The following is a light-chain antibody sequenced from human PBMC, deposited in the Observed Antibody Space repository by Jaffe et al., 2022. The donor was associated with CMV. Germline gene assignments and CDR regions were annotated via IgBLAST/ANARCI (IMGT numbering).Light chain of an antibody. J-gene: IGKJ1*01. V-gene: IGKV1-5*03. CDR1: QSISSW. Sequence: DIQMTQSPSTLSASVGDRVTITCRASQSISSWLAWYQQKPGRAPKVLIYKASSLKSGVPSRFSGGGSGTEFTLTISSLQPDDFATYYCQQYNSYPWTFGQGTKVEIK. CDR3: QQYNSYPWT. CDR2: KAS.